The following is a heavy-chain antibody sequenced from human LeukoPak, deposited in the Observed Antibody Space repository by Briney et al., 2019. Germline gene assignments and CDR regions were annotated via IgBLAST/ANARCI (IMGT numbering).Heavy chain of an antibody. D-gene: IGHD1-26*01. CDR3: ARVLGAHLPAIVGATTGYDY. V-gene: IGHV3-7*01. J-gene: IGHJ4*02. Sequence: GGSLRLSCAASGFTFSSYWMSWVRQAPGKGLEWVANIKQDGSEKYYVDSVKGRFTISRDNAKNSLYLQMNSLRAEDTAVYYCARVLGAHLPAIVGATTGYDYWGQGTLVTVSS. CDR2: IKQDGSEK. CDR1: GFTFSSYW.